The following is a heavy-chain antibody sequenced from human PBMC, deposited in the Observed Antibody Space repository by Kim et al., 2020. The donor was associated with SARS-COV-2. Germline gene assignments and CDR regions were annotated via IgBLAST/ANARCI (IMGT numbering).Heavy chain of an antibody. J-gene: IGHJ4*02. Sequence: GGSLRLSCAASGFSFSSYWMSWVRQAPGKGLEWVANINRDGSEKSYADSVKGRFTIPRDNAKNSLYLQMNTRSAEDTAFYFCVRPSGYITGWGDDYWGQGTPLILSS. CDR1: GFSFSSYW. CDR2: INRDGSEK. D-gene: IGHD6-19*01. CDR3: VRPSGYITGWGDDY. V-gene: IGHV3-7*03.